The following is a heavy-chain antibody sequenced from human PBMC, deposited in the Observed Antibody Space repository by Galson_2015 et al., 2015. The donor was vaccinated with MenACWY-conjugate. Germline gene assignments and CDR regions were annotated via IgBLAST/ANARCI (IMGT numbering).Heavy chain of an antibody. Sequence: SLSLSCEASRFTFTTYAMSWVRQAPGKGLEWVSAVTGSAGTTYYADAVKGRFTISRDISMNTLNLQMNSLRAEDTALYYCARATLGWLRNPLYWGQGTLVTVSS. D-gene: IGHD5-12*01. J-gene: IGHJ4*02. CDR1: RFTFTTYA. CDR2: VTGSAGTT. CDR3: ARATLGWLRNPLY. V-gene: IGHV3-23*01.